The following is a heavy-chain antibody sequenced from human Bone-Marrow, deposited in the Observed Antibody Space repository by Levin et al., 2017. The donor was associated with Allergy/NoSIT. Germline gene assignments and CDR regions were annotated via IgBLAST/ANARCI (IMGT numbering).Heavy chain of an antibody. CDR3: AREDGYVVDY. D-gene: IGHD5-24*01. V-gene: IGHV4-31*03. Sequence: PSQTLSLPCSLSGGSISTGGFHWSWVRQRPGKGLEWIGYIYYSGNTYYNPSLQSRLSISIDTSKNQFSLRLTSVTAADTAVYYCAREDGYVVDYWGQGTLVTVSS. CDR1: GGSISTGGFH. J-gene: IGHJ4*02. CDR2: IYYSGNT.